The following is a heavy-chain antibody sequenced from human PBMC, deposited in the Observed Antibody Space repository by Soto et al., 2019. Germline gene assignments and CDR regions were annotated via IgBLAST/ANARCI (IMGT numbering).Heavy chain of an antibody. CDR1: GFTFSGSA. J-gene: IGHJ6*02. Sequence: EVQLVESGGGLVQPGGSLKLSCAASGFTFSGSAMHWVRQASGKGLEWVGRIRSKANSYATAYAASVKGRFTISRDDSKNTAYLQMNSLKTEDTAVYYCTRSLWSGYSEPSFYYYGMDVWGQGTTVTVSS. CDR3: TRSLWSGYSEPSFYYYGMDV. D-gene: IGHD3-3*01. CDR2: IRSKANSYAT. V-gene: IGHV3-73*02.